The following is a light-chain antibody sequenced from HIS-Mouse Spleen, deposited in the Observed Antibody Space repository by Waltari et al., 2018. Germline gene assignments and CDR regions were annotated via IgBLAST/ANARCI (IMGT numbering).Light chain of an antibody. CDR1: SSDVGGYNY. V-gene: IGLV2-8*01. CDR3: SSYAGSNNLGV. Sequence: QSALTQPPSASGSPGQSVTISCPGTSSDVGGYNYVSWYQQHPGKAPKLMIYEVSKRPSGVPDRFSGSKSGNTASLTVSGLQAEDEADYYCSSYAGSNNLGVFGGGTKLTVL. J-gene: IGLJ2*01. CDR2: EVS.